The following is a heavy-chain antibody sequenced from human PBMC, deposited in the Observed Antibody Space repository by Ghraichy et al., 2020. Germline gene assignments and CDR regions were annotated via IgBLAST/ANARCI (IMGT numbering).Heavy chain of an antibody. D-gene: IGHD1-26*01. J-gene: IGHJ2*01. CDR1: GGSISSYY. CDR2: IYYSGTT. CDR3: ARGGRVGATSWYFDL. V-gene: IGHV4-59*01. Sequence: SETLSLTCTVSGGSISSYYWSWIRQPPGKGLKWIGSIYYSGTTSYNPSLKSRVTISIGTSKSQFSLKLSSVTAADTAVYYCARGGRVGATSWYFDLWGRGTLVTVSS.